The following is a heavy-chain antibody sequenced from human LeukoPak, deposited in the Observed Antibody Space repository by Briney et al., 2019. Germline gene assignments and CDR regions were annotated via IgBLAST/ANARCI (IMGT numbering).Heavy chain of an antibody. J-gene: IGHJ5*02. CDR1: GFTVSSNY. V-gene: IGHV3-20*04. D-gene: IGHD5-12*01. CDR2: INWNGGST. Sequence: GGSLRLSCAASGFTVSSNYMSWVRQAPGKGLEWVSGINWNGGSTGYADSVKGRFTISRDNAKNSLYLQMNSLRAEDTALYYCARTLGYDFGWFDPWGQGTLVTVSS. CDR3: ARTLGYDFGWFDP.